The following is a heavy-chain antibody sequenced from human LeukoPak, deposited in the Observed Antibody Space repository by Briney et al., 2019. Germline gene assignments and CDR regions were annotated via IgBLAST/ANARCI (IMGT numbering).Heavy chain of an antibody. V-gene: IGHV4-38-2*02. D-gene: IGHD3-22*01. CDR3: ARTPIYYFDNSGYYN. Sequence: SETLSLTCTVSGYSISSGYYWGWIRQPPGKGLEWIGLIYARGNTNYNPSLKSRVTMSIDTSKNQFSLKLTSVTAADTAVYYCARTPIYYFDNSGYYNWGQGTLVTVSS. CDR2: IYARGNT. J-gene: IGHJ4*02. CDR1: GYSISSGYY.